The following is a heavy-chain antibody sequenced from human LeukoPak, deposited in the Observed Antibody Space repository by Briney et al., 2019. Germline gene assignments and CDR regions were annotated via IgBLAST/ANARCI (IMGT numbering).Heavy chain of an antibody. D-gene: IGHD6-13*01. Sequence: GGSLRLSCAASGFTFSSYSMNWVRQAPGKGLEWVSSISSSSSTIYYADSVKGRFTISRDNGKNSLYLQMNSLRAEDTAVYYCASQLGDASDIWGQGTMVTVSS. CDR3: ASQLGDASDI. J-gene: IGHJ3*02. CDR2: ISSSSSTI. V-gene: IGHV3-48*01. CDR1: GFTFSSYS.